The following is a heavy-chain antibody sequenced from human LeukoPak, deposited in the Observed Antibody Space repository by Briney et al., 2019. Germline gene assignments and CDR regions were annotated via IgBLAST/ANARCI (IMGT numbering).Heavy chain of an antibody. Sequence: LSLTCAVYGGSFSGYYWSWIRQAPGKGLEWISYISISGGTIYYAESVKGRFTISRDNAKSSLYLQMNSLRGEDTAVYYCARVGQFDSWGQGTLVTVSS. CDR3: ARVGQFDS. V-gene: IGHV3-11*04. CDR1: GGSFSGYY. J-gene: IGHJ4*02. CDR2: ISISGGTI.